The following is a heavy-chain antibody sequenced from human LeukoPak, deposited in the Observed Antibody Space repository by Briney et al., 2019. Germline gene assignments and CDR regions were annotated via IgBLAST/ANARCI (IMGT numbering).Heavy chain of an antibody. D-gene: IGHD2-15*01. CDR2: IIPILGTA. V-gene: IGHV1-69*13. Sequence: ASVKVSCKASGGTFSSYAISWVRQAPGQGLEWMGGIIPILGTANYAQKFQGRVTITADESTSTAYMELSSLRSEDTAVYYCARDLLPTRYFDYWGQGTLVTVSS. CDR3: ARDLLPTRYFDY. CDR1: GGTFSSYA. J-gene: IGHJ4*02.